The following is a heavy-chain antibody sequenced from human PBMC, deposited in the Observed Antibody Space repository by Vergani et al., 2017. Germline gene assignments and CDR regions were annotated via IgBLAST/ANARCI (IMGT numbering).Heavy chain of an antibody. D-gene: IGHD6-19*01. CDR3: AKGTSSGCPNYYYGTDV. V-gene: IGHV3-23*01. Sequence: EVQLLESGGGLVQPGGSLRLSCAASGFTFSSYAMSWVRQAPGKGLEWVSAISGSGGSTYSADSVKGRFTISRDNSKNTLYLQMNSLRAEDTAVYYCAKGTSSGCPNYYYGTDVGGQGTTVTVSS. CDR2: ISGSGGST. J-gene: IGHJ6*02. CDR1: GFTFSSYA.